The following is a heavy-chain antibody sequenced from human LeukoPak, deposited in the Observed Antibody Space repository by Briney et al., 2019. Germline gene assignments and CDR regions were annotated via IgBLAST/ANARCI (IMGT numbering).Heavy chain of an antibody. CDR1: GFTSSNYG. CDR2: ISYDGSNK. V-gene: IGHV3-30*18. J-gene: IGHJ4*02. CDR3: AKSWEPPPEPSTDY. D-gene: IGHD1-26*01. Sequence: GRSLRLSCAAFGFTSSNYGMHWVRQAPGKGLEWVAVISYDGSNKYYADSVKGRFTISRDDSKNSLYLQMNRLRAEDTAVYYCAKSWEPPPEPSTDYWGQGTLVTASS.